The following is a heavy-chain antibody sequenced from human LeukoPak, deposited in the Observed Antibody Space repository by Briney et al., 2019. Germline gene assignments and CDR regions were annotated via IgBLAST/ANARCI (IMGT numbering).Heavy chain of an antibody. CDR1: GYSFTGYY. D-gene: IGHD1-14*01. J-gene: IGHJ4*02. Sequence: GASVKVSCKTSGYSFTGYYIHWVRQAPGQGLEWMGWINPNSDGTFYAQKFQGRVAMTRDTSISTAYMELNRLTSDDTAVYYCAREIPITGHRLSDYWGRGTLVTVSS. CDR3: AREIPITGHRLSDY. CDR2: INPNSDGT. V-gene: IGHV1-2*02.